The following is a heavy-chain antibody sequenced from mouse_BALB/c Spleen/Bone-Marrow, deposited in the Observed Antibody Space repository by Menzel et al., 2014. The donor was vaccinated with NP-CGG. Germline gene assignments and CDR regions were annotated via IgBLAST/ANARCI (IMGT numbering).Heavy chain of an antibody. D-gene: IGHD3-1*01. Sequence: EVQRVESGGGLVKPGGSLKLSCAASGFTFSSYAMSWVRQSPEKRLEWVAGISSGGSYTYYPDTVTGRFTISRGNAKNTLYLEMSSLRSEDTAMYYCARDRGYFDYWGQGTTLTVSS. CDR2: ISSGGSYT. V-gene: IGHV5-9-4*01. J-gene: IGHJ2*01. CDR3: ARDRGYFDY. CDR1: GFTFSSYA.